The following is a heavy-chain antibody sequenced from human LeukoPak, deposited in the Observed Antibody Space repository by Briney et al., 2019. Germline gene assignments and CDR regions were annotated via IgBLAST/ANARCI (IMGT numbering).Heavy chain of an antibody. D-gene: IGHD1-26*01. Sequence: PGGSLRLSCAASGFTFSTYNMNWVRHAPGKGLEWVSFISSDSRIIYYADSVKGRFTVSRDNAKNSLYLQMNSLRDEDTAVYYCARNPAGIGDYWGQGTLVTVSS. CDR3: ARNPAGIGDY. J-gene: IGHJ4*02. CDR2: ISSDSRII. CDR1: GFTFSTYN. V-gene: IGHV3-48*02.